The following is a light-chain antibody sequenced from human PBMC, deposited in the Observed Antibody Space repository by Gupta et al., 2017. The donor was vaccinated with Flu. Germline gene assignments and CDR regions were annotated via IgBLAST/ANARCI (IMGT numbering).Light chain of an antibody. CDR1: SGSVSTNHY. Sequence: QTVVTQEPSFSVSPGGTVTLTCGLSSGSVSTNHYPSWYQQTPGQAPRTLIYSTNTRSSGVPDRFSGSILGNKAALTITGVQADDESDYYCVLYMGSDIWVFGGGTKLTVL. CDR2: STN. J-gene: IGLJ3*02. V-gene: IGLV8-61*01. CDR3: VLYMGSDIWV.